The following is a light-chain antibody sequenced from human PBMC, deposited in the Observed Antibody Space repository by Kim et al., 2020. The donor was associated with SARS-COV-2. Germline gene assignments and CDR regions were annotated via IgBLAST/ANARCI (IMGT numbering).Light chain of an antibody. CDR1: QDIGND. Sequence: DIQMTQSPSSLSASVGDRVTITCRASQDIGNDLGWYQQNPGRAPKRLIYGASNLQSGVPSRFSGSGSGTEFTLTINSLQPEDFATYFCLQHNTYPIAFCQGTPLGIK. V-gene: IGKV1-17*01. J-gene: IGKJ5*01. CDR2: GAS. CDR3: LQHNTYPIA.